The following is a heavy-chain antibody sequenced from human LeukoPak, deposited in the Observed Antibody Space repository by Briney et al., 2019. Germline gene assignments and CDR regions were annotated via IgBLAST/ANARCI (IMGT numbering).Heavy chain of an antibody. Sequence: SETLSLTCAVYGGSFIGYYWSWIRQPPGKGLEWIGEINHSGSTNYNPSLKSRVTISVDTSKKQFSLKLSSVTVADTAVYYCARHRPYDYSNSYYFDYWGQGTLVTVSS. J-gene: IGHJ4*02. V-gene: IGHV4-34*01. D-gene: IGHD4-4*01. CDR1: GGSFIGYY. CDR2: INHSGST. CDR3: ARHRPYDYSNSYYFDY.